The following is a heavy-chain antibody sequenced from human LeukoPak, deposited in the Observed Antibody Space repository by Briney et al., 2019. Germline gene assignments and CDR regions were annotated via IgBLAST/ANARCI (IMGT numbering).Heavy chain of an antibody. J-gene: IGHJ5*02. CDR1: GYTFTSYY. D-gene: IGHD3-10*01. CDR2: INPNSGGT. Sequence: RRASVKVSCKASGYTFTSYYMHWVRQAPGQGLEWIGWINPNSGGTNYAQKFQGRVTMTRDTSISTAYMELSRLRSDDTAVYYCARSGNYYGSGSYFWFDPWGQGTLVTVSS. V-gene: IGHV1-2*02. CDR3: ARSGNYYGSGSYFWFDP.